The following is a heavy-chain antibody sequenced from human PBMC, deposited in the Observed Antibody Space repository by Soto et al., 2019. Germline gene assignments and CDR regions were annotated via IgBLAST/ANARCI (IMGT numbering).Heavy chain of an antibody. CDR3: PRRRAAPARPFDY. V-gene: IGHV4-34*01. D-gene: IGHD6-13*01. CDR1: GGSFSGYD. CDR2: INHSGST. J-gene: IGHJ4*02. Sequence: SETLSLTCAVYGGSFSGYDWSWIRQPPGKGLEGIGEINHSGSTNYNPSLKSRVTISVDTSKNQFSRKLSSVTAADTAVYYWPRRRAAPARPFDYWGQGTLVTVSS.